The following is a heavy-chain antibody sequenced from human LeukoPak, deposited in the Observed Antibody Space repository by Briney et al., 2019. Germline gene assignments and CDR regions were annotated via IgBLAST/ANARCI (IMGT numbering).Heavy chain of an antibody. CDR2: IYYSGST. J-gene: IGHJ4*02. Sequence: SETLSLTCTVSGGSISSGGYYWRWIRQHPGKGLEWIGYIYYSGSTYYNPSLKSRVTISVDTSKNQFSLKLSSVTAADTAVYYCARGRYYYDGSGHFDYWGQGTLVTVSS. D-gene: IGHD3-22*01. V-gene: IGHV4-31*03. CDR3: ARGRYYYDGSGHFDY. CDR1: GGSISSGGYY.